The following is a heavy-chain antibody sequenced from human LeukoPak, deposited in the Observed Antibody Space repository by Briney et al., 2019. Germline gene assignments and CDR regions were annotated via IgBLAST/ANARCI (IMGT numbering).Heavy chain of an antibody. D-gene: IGHD3-22*01. CDR3: ARGVGVYYDSSGYDYFDY. CDR1: GGSISSYY. J-gene: IGHJ4*02. V-gene: IGHV4-4*07. CDR2: IYTSGST. Sequence: AETLSLTCTVSGGSISSYYWSWIRQPAGKGLEWIGRIYTSGSTNYNPSLKSRVTISVDTSKNQFSLKLSSVTAADTAVYYCARGVGVYYDSSGYDYFDYWGQGTLVTVSS.